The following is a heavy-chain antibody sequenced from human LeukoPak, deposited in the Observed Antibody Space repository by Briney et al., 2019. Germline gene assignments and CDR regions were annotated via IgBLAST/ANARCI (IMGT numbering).Heavy chain of an antibody. CDR1: GFTFGDYA. D-gene: IGHD4-11*01. V-gene: IGHV3-7*01. CDR2: VQHIGGET. Sequence: QSGGSLRLSCTASGFTFGDYAMSWFRQAPGKGLEWVANVQHIGGETYYVDSVKGRFTISRDNAKNSVYLQMNSLGADDTAVYYCATYSILNAREFRYWGQGTLVTVTS. J-gene: IGHJ1*01. CDR3: ATYSILNAREFRY.